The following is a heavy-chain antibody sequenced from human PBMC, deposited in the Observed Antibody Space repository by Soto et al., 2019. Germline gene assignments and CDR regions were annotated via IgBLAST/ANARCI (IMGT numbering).Heavy chain of an antibody. Sequence: GGSLRLSCAASGFTFSSYGMHWVRQAPGKGLEWVAVISYDGSNKYYADSVKGRFTISRDNSKNTLYLQMNSLRAEDTAVYYCAHMVVGPAANVGMVVLGQGTTVTVSS. CDR3: AHMVVGPAANVGMVV. CDR1: GFTFSSYG. D-gene: IGHD2-2*01. CDR2: ISYDGSNK. J-gene: IGHJ6*02. V-gene: IGHV3-30*03.